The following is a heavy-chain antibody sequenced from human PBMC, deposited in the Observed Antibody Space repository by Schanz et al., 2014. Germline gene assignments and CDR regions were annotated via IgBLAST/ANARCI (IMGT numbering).Heavy chain of an antibody. J-gene: IGHJ3*01. CDR3: ARDGGRDGYNLAFDV. Sequence: EVQLVESGGGLIQPGGSLRLSCVASGFTVSSNYMSWVRQAPGKGLEWVAVTSYDGNNKYYADSVKGRFIISRDSSKNTLFLQMNSLRAEDTAVYFCARDGGRDGYNLAFDVWGQGTLVTVSS. CDR2: TSYDGNNK. V-gene: IGHV3-53*01. CDR1: GFTVSSNY. D-gene: IGHD5-12*01.